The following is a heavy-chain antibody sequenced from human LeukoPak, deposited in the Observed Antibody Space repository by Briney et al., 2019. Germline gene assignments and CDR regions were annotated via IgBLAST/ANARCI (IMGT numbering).Heavy chain of an antibody. Sequence: SETLSLTCTVSGGPVSDYYWSWIRQSPGKGLEWIGYIYYTGTTSYNPSLRSRVTMSADTSKNQFSLKLSSVTAADTAVYYCAKVIVGAGFDFWGQGALVTVSS. J-gene: IGHJ4*02. V-gene: IGHV4-59*02. CDR2: IYYTGTT. CDR1: GGPVSDYY. CDR3: AKVIVGAGFDF. D-gene: IGHD1-26*01.